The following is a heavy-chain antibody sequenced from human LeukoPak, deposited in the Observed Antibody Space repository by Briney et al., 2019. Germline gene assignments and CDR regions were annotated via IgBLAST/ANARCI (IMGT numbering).Heavy chain of an antibody. D-gene: IGHD6-19*01. CDR2: ISGSGGSP. CDR1: GFTFSSYA. V-gene: IGHV3-23*01. Sequence: PGGSLRLSCAASGFTFSSYAMSWVRQAPGKGLEWVSTISGSGGSPYYADSVKGRFTISRDNSKNTLFLQMNSLRGEDTAMYYCARVQGGGYRTADYWGQGTLVTVSS. J-gene: IGHJ4*02. CDR3: ARVQGGGYRTADY.